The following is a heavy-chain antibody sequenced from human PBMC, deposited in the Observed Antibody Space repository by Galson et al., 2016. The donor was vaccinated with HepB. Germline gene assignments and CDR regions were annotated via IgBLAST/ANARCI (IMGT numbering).Heavy chain of an antibody. V-gene: IGHV3-7*03. CDR1: GLNLTRFW. CDR3: ARDPGRGALDI. Sequence: SLRLSCAASGLNLTRFWMSWVRQAPGKGLEWVANINRIGNEKYYVGSAEGRFIISKDNAKDSLYLQMNSLRSEDTAVYYCARDPGRGALDIWGQGTLVTVSS. D-gene: IGHD3-10*01. J-gene: IGHJ3*02. CDR2: INRIGNEK.